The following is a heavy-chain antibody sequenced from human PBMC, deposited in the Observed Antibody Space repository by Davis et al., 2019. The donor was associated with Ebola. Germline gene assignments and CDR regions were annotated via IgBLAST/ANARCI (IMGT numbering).Heavy chain of an antibody. CDR3: ARDRSGTSGWSPFDY. V-gene: IGHV3-7*01. CDR2: IKQDGSEK. J-gene: IGHJ4*02. D-gene: IGHD6-19*01. Sequence: GESLKISCAASGFSFSSYWMSWVRQAPGKGLEWVANIKQDGSEKYYVDSVKGRFTISRDNAKNSLYLQMNSLRAEDTAVYYCARDRSGTSGWSPFDYWGQGTLVTVSS. CDR1: GFSFSSYW.